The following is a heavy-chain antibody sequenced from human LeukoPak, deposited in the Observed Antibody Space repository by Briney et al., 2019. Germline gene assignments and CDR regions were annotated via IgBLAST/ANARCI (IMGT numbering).Heavy chain of an antibody. CDR2: ISYDGSNK. D-gene: IGHD6-13*01. CDR1: GFTFSSYG. V-gene: IGHV3-30*18. CDR3: AKDRAAAGSRLIDY. J-gene: IGHJ4*02. Sequence: GGSLRLSCAASGFTFSSYGMRWVRQAPGKGLEWVAVISYDGSNKYYADSVKGRFTISRDNSKNTLYLQMNNLRAEDTAVYYCAKDRAAAGSRLIDYWGQGTLVTVSS.